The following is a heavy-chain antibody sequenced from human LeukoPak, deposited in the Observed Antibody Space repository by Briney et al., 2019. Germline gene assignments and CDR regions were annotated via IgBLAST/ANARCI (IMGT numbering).Heavy chain of an antibody. D-gene: IGHD1-26*01. CDR3: ARSLGGAYDY. V-gene: IGHV3-74*01. Sequence: GGSLRLSCAASGFPFSSYWMHWVRQAPGKGLVWVSRINIDGSNTNYADSVKGRFTISRDNAKNTLYLQMDSLRAEDTAVYYCARSLGGAYDYWGQGTLVTVSS. J-gene: IGHJ4*02. CDR1: GFPFSSYW. CDR2: INIDGSNT.